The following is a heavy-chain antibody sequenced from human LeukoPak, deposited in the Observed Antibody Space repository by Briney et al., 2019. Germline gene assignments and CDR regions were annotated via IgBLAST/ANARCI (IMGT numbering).Heavy chain of an antibody. CDR1: GYSITRGYY. CDR2: IYLSGST. Sequence: PSETLSLTCALSGYSITRGYYWAWSRQPPGKGLDWIWSIYLSGSTYYNPSLKSRVTISSDTSKNQFSLKLSSVTAADAAVYYCARPLSKAAAVAGTRAFDTGGQGTMVTASS. D-gene: IGHD6-19*01. CDR3: ARPLSKAAAVAGTRAFDT. J-gene: IGHJ3*02. V-gene: IGHV4-38-2*01.